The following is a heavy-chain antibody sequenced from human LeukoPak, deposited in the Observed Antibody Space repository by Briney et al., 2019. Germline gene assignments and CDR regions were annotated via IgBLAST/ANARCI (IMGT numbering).Heavy chain of an antibody. V-gene: IGHV3-30-3*01. CDR1: GFTFSSYA. CDR3: ARDHDSSGYYYVYFDY. Sequence: PGGSLRLSCAASGFTFSSYAMHWVRQAPGKGLEWVAVISYDGSNKYYADSVKGRFTISRDNSKNTPYLQMNSLRAEDTAVYYCARDHDSSGYYYVYFDYWGQGTLVTVSS. CDR2: ISYDGSNK. D-gene: IGHD3-22*01. J-gene: IGHJ4*02.